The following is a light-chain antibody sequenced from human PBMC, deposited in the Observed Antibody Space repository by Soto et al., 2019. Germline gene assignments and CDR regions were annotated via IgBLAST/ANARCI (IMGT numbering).Light chain of an antibody. V-gene: IGKV1-5*03. CDR1: QSISRW. CDR3: QQYKDYWT. J-gene: IGKJ1*01. Sequence: DVQMTQSPSTLSASVGDRVTITCRASQSISRWLAWYQQKPGKAPKLLIYETSSLEDGVPSRFTGSGSGTEFSLTITSLQPEDFASYYCQQYKDYWTFXQGTKVDIK. CDR2: ETS.